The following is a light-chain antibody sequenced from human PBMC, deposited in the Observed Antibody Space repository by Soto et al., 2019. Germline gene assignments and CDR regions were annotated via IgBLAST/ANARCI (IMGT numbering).Light chain of an antibody. CDR1: QSVGSY. CDR2: GAS. V-gene: IGKV3-15*01. J-gene: IGKJ5*01. CDR3: QEYHKWPFYT. Sequence: EMVLTQSPATPSLAARERATRSGRASQSVGSYLAWYQQRLGQAPRLLIYGASTRATGVPARFGGSGSGTEFTLTISSLQSEDFAVYYCQEYHKWPFYTFGQGTRLEIK.